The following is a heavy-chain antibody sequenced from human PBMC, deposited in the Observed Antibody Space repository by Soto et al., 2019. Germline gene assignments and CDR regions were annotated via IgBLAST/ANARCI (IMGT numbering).Heavy chain of an antibody. CDR1: GGSFSGSY. V-gene: IGHV4-34*01. Sequence: PSETLSLTCAVYGGSFSGSYWRWIRQPPGKGLEWIGEINHSGSTNYNPSLKSRVTILVDTSKNQFSLKLTSVSAADTAVYYCARDKITGLFDYWGQGTLVTVSS. D-gene: IGHD2-8*02. CDR2: INHSGST. J-gene: IGHJ4*02. CDR3: ARDKITGLFDY.